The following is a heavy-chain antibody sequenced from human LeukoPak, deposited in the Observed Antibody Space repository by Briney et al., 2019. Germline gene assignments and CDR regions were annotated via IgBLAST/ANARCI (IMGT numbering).Heavy chain of an antibody. CDR3: ARGEKFYGTSMQRKAFDI. CDR2: ISAYNGNT. Sequence: GASVRVSCKASGYTFTSYGISWVRPAPGQGLEWMGWISAYNGNTNYAQKLQGRVTMTTDTSTSTAYMELRSLRSDDTAGYYCARGEKFYGTSMQRKAFDIWGQGTMVTVSS. J-gene: IGHJ3*02. CDR1: GYTFTSYG. V-gene: IGHV1-18*01. D-gene: IGHD1-14*01.